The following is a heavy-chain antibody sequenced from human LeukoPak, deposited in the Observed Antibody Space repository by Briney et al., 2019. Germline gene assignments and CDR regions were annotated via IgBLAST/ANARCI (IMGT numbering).Heavy chain of an antibody. D-gene: IGHD1-26*01. CDR3: ARVGSGNFLGAFDI. Sequence: GGSLRLSCAASGFTFSRNWMIWVRQAPGKRLEWVANINQDGSEKYYVDSVKGRFTISRDNAKNSLFLQMNSLRAEDTAVYYCARVGSGNFLGAFDIWGQGTMVTVSS. J-gene: IGHJ3*02. CDR2: INQDGSEK. CDR1: GFTFSRNW. V-gene: IGHV3-7*03.